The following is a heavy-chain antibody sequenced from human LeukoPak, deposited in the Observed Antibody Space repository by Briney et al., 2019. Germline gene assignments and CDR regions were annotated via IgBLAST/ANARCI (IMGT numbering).Heavy chain of an antibody. CDR3: ARASYYYESGGYAYFFDY. CDR2: IYYSGST. V-gene: IGHV4-39*01. D-gene: IGHD3-22*01. CDR1: GGSISSSSYY. Sequence: PSETLSLTCTVSGGSISSSSYYWGWIRQPPGKGLECIGSIYYSGSTYYNPSLKSRVTISVDTSKNQFSLKLSSVTAADTAVYYCARASYYYESGGYAYFFDYWGQGTLVTVSA. J-gene: IGHJ4*02.